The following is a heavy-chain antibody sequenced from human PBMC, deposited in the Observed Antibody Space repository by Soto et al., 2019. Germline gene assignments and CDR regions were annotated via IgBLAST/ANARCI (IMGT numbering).Heavy chain of an antibody. V-gene: IGHV1-3*01. Sequence: QVHLVQSGAEVKKSGASVKISCKASVFTFTKYVMHWVRQAPGQRPEWMGWINAATGNTKYSQKFSGRVTITRDTSASMVYMELRSLRSEDTSLFYCVRDDSRSLDYWGQGTLVTVSS. D-gene: IGHD3-22*01. CDR3: VRDDSRSLDY. J-gene: IGHJ4*02. CDR2: INAATGNT. CDR1: VFTFTKYV.